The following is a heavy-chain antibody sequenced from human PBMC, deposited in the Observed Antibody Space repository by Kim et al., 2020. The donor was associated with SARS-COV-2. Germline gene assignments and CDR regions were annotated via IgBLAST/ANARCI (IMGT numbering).Heavy chain of an antibody. D-gene: IGHD6-13*01. CDR2: IYPGDSDT. CDR1: GYSFTSYW. CDR3: AIRGSSGGSSWYGPAFHFDY. V-gene: IGHV5-51*01. Sequence: GESLKISCKGSGYSFTSYWIGWVRQMPGKGLEWMGIIYPGDSDTRYSPSFQGQVTISADKSISTAYLQWSSLKASDTAMYYCAIRGSSGGSSWYGPAFHFDYWGQGTLVNVSS. J-gene: IGHJ4*02.